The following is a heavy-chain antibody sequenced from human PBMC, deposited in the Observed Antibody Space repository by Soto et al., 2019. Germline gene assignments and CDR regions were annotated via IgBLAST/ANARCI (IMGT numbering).Heavy chain of an antibody. D-gene: IGHD4-17*01. V-gene: IGHV4-30-4*01. CDR1: GGSISSGDYY. Sequence: QVQLQESGPGLVKPSQTLSLTCTVSGGSISSGDYYWSWIRQPPGKGLEWIGYISYSGSTYYNPSLKSRVTISVDTSKNQFSLKLSSVTAADTAVYYCARDYGDYEPFATGWFDPWGQGTLVTVSS. J-gene: IGHJ5*02. CDR3: ARDYGDYEPFATGWFDP. CDR2: ISYSGST.